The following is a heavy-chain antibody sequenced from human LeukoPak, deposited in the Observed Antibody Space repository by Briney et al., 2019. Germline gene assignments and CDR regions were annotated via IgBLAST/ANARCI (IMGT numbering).Heavy chain of an antibody. J-gene: IGHJ6*03. V-gene: IGHV3-30*03. CDR2: ISYDGSNK. CDR3: ARVPSGYSSSSFVHYYYYMDV. Sequence: PGRSLRLSCAASGFTFSSYGTHWVRQAPGKGLEWVAVISYDGSNKYYADSVKGRFTISRDNSKNTLYLQMNSLRAEDTAVYYCARVPSGYSSSSFVHYYYYMDVWGKGTTVTVSS. D-gene: IGHD6-6*01. CDR1: GFTFSSYG.